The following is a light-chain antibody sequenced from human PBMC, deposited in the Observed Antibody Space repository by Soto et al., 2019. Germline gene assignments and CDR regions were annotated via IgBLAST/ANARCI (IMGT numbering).Light chain of an antibody. V-gene: IGKV1-5*01. J-gene: IGKJ2*01. CDR2: DGF. Sequence: DIQMTQSPSTLSASVGDRVTITCRASHNINNWLAWYLQKPGKAPKLLIKDGFSLGSGVPSRFSGSGSGTEFTLTISSLQPDDFATYYCQQYDSFSTFGQGTKLEIK. CDR1: HNINNW. CDR3: QQYDSFST.